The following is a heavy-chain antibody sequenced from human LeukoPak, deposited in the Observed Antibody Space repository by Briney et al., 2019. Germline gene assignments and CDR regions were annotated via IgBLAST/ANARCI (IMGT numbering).Heavy chain of an antibody. CDR2: INSDGSST. J-gene: IGHJ4*02. CDR3: ARGPQQLRDGYNSDY. CDR1: GFTFSSYW. D-gene: IGHD5-24*01. V-gene: IGHV3-74*01. Sequence: PGGSLRLSCAASGFTFSSYWMHWVRQAPGKGLAWVSRINSDGSSTSYADSVKGRFTISRDNAKNTLYLQMNSLRAEDTAVYYCARGPQQLRDGYNSDYWGQGTLVTVSS.